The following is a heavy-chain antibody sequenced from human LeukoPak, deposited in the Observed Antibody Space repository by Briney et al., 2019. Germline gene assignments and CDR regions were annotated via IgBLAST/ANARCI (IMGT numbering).Heavy chain of an antibody. V-gene: IGHV3-20*04. J-gene: IGHJ6*03. CDR2: INWNGGST. Sequence: RSGGSLRLSCAASGFTFDDYGMSWVRQAPGKGLEWVSGINWNGGSTGYADSVKGRFTISSDNAKNSLYLQMNSLRAEDTALYYCARKGRDGYNIPPYYYYYMDVWGKGTTVTVSS. CDR3: ARKGRDGYNIPPYYYYYMDV. CDR1: GFTFDDYG. D-gene: IGHD5-24*01.